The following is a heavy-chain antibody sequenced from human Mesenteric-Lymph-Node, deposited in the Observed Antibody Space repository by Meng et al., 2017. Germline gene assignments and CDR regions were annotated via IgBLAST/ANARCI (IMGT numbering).Heavy chain of an antibody. V-gene: IGHV1-18*01. J-gene: IGHJ4*02. CDR2: FVNNVDT. CDR1: GYTFTSYD. D-gene: IGHD3-10*01. CDR3: ARGTPGRSYSDY. Sequence: QVRLGQVGAGVKKPGASVKVPCKASGYTFTSYDINWVRQATGQGLEWMGWFVNNVDTYSAQKFQGRVTMTTDTHTSTAFMELRSLRSDDTAVYYCARGTPGRSYSDYWGQGTLVTVSS.